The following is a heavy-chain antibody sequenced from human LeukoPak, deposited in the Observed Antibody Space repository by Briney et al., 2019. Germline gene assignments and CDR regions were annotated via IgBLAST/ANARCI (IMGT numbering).Heavy chain of an antibody. CDR1: GFSLSTSGMA. D-gene: IGHD2-15*01. CDR3: AHRRPSGGSGIFDY. Sequence: SGPTLVNPTQTLTPTCTFSGFSLSTSGMAVGWIRQPPGKALEWLALIYWDDDKRYSPSLKSRLTITKGTSKNQVVLTMTDMDPVDTATYYCAHRRPSGGSGIFDYWGQGTLVTVSS. V-gene: IGHV2-5*02. J-gene: IGHJ4*02. CDR2: IYWDDDK.